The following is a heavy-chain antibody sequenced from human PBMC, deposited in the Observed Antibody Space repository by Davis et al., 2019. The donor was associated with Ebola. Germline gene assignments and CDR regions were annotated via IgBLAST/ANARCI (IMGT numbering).Heavy chain of an antibody. D-gene: IGHD6-13*01. CDR2: ISYDGSNK. J-gene: IGHJ6*02. Sequence: GESLKISCAASGFTFSSYGMHWVRQAPGKGLEWVAVISYDGSNKYYADSVKGRFTISRDNSKNTLYLQMNGLRLEDTAVYYCAKDRASNWYGDYGMDVWGQGTTVAVSS. CDR1: GFTFSSYG. V-gene: IGHV3-30*18. CDR3: AKDRASNWYGDYGMDV.